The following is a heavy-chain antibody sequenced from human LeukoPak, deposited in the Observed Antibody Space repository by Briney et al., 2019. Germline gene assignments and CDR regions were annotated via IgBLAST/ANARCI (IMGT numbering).Heavy chain of an antibody. J-gene: IGHJ6*03. CDR1: GGSISSSSYY. D-gene: IGHD6-19*01. V-gene: IGHV4-39*07. Sequence: SETLSLTCTVSGGSISSSSYYWGWIRQPPGKGLEWIGSIYHSGSTYYNPSLKSRVTISVDTSKNQFSLKLSSVTAADTAVYYCAGTAVAGPLYYYYYMDVWGKGTTVTISS. CDR2: IYHSGST. CDR3: AGTAVAGPLYYYYYMDV.